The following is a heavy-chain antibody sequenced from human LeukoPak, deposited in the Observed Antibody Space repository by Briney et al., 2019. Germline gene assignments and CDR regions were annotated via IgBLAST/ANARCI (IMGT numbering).Heavy chain of an antibody. CDR1: GFTFDDYA. D-gene: IGHD6-13*01. CDR2: ISWNSGSI. J-gene: IGHJ4*02. V-gene: IGHV3-9*01. Sequence: GGSLRLSCAASGFTFDDYAMHWVRQAPGKGLEWVSGISWNSGSIGYADSVKGRFTISRDNAKNSLYLQMNSLRAEDTALYYCAKTPIAAAGTVSLYFDYWGREPWSPSPQ. CDR3: AKTPIAAAGTVSLYFDY.